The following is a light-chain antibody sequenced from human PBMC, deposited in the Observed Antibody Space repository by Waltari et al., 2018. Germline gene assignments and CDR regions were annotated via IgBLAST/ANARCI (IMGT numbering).Light chain of an antibody. Sequence: QSALTQPPSASGSPGQSVTISCTGSSSDVGNYNYVSWYQQHPGKAPKRMSYEVTKRPSGVPDRFSGSKAGNTASLTVSGLQAEDEADYYCSSYAGSNNLMFGGGTKVTVL. CDR1: SSDVGNYNY. V-gene: IGLV2-8*01. J-gene: IGLJ3*02. CDR3: SSYAGSNNLM. CDR2: EVT.